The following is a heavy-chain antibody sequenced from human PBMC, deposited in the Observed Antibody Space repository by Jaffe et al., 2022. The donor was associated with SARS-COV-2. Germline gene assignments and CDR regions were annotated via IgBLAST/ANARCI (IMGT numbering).Heavy chain of an antibody. CDR1: GFSFSGFW. D-gene: IGHD1-20*01. J-gene: IGHJ6*02. CDR2: IKQGGSEE. V-gene: IGHV3-7*03. CDR3: ATNIIGNLCMDV. Sequence: EVQLVESGGGLVQPGGSLRLSCAASGFSFSGFWMTWVRQAPGKGLEWVANIKQGGSEENYLDSVKGRFTISRDNAKKSLYLQMDSLRAEDTAVYYCATNIIGNLCMDVWGQGTTVTVSS.